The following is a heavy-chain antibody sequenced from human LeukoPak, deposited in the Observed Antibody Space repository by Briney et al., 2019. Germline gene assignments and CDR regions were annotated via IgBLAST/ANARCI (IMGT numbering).Heavy chain of an antibody. CDR3: ARKRGYSGYDYHNWFDP. J-gene: IGHJ5*02. D-gene: IGHD5-12*01. CDR2: IYYSGST. V-gene: IGHV4-39*01. CDR1: GGSISSSCYY. Sequence: SETLSLTCTVSGGSISSSCYYWGWIRQPPEKGLEWIGSIYYSGSTYYNPSLKSRVTISVDTSKNQFSLKLSSVTAADTAVYYCARKRGYSGYDYHNWFDPWGQGTLVTVSS.